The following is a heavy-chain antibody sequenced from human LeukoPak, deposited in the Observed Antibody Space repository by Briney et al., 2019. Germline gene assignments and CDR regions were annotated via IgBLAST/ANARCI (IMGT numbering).Heavy chain of an antibody. J-gene: IGHJ3*02. D-gene: IGHD3-16*01. V-gene: IGHV4-4*07. CDR2: IYTSGST. CDR1: GGSISSYY. Sequence: SETLSLTCTVSGGSISSYYWSWIRQPAGRGLEWIGRIYTSGSTNYKPSLTSRVTMSVDTSKNRFSLKLSSVTAADTAVYYCARESGGETNGAFDIWGQGTMVTVSS. CDR3: ARESGGETNGAFDI.